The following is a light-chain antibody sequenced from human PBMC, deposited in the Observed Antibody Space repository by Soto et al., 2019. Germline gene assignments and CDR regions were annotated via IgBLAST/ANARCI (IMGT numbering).Light chain of an antibody. J-gene: IGLJ2*01. V-gene: IGLV1-47*01. CDR3: ATWDDSLRGVV. CDR1: VSNIGSNH. Sequence: QSVLTQPPSATGTPGQRVIISCSVSVSNIGSNHVSWYQQLPGTAPKFIIFRNNRRPSGVPDRFSASKSGTSASLAISGLRSEDEDDYYCATWDDSLRGVVFGGGTKLTVL. CDR2: RNN.